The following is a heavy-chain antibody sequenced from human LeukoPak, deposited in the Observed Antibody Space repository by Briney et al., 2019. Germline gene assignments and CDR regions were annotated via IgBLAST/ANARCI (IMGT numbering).Heavy chain of an antibody. V-gene: IGHV3-23*01. CDR3: TKEETGYYYNGFDY. CDR2: VSGSGDST. D-gene: IGHD3-22*01. J-gene: IGHJ4*02. Sequence: GGFLRLSCAASGFTLASYGMSWVRQAPGKGLEWVSVVSGSGDSTYYADSVKGRFTISRDNSKNTLYLQMNSLRVEDTAVYYCTKEETGYYYNGFDYWGQGTLVTVSS. CDR1: GFTLASYG.